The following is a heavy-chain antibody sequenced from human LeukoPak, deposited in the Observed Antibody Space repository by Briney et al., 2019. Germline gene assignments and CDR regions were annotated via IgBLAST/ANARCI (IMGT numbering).Heavy chain of an antibody. V-gene: IGHV5-51*01. CDR2: IYPGDFDT. CDR3: ARSEGHCSDGACYAQKVIDH. Sequence: GESLKISCKGSGYSFSTYWIGWVRQMPGKGLEWMGIIYPGDFDTRYSPSFQGQVTISVDKSINTAYLQWRSLKASDTAMYYCARSEGHCSDGACYAQKVIDHWGQGTLVTVSS. CDR1: GYSFSTYW. D-gene: IGHD2-15*01. J-gene: IGHJ4*02.